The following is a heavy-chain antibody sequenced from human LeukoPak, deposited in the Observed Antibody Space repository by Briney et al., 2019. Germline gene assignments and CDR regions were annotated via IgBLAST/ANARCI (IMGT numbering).Heavy chain of an antibody. CDR2: IKTDGSEA. Sequence: GGSLRLSCDASGFTFSNYWMHWVRQVPGKGLVWVSRIKTDGSEASYMDSVKGRFSISRDNARDSVYLQMDSLRADDTAVYYCARDPERYLRMGHYDYWGQGTLVIVSS. J-gene: IGHJ4*02. D-gene: IGHD3-16*01. CDR3: ARDPERYLRMGHYDY. V-gene: IGHV3-74*01. CDR1: GFTFSNYW.